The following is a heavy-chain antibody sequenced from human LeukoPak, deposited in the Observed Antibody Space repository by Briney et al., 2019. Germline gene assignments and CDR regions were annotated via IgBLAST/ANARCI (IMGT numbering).Heavy chain of an antibody. Sequence: PSETLSLTCTVPGGSISSSSYYWGWIRQPPGKGLEWIGSIYYSGSTYYNPSLKSRVTISVDTSKNQFSLKLSSVTAADTAAYYCARGHKGNRERITIFGVAPGLYYMDVWGKGTTVTVSS. D-gene: IGHD3-3*01. J-gene: IGHJ6*03. CDR3: ARGHKGNRERITIFGVAPGLYYMDV. CDR1: GGSISSSSYY. CDR2: IYYSGST. V-gene: IGHV4-39*07.